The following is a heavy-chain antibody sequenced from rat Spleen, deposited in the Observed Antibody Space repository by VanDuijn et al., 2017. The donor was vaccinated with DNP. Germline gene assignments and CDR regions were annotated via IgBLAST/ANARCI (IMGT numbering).Heavy chain of an antibody. Sequence: EVQLVESGGDLVQPGRSLKLFCAASGFTFSDYYMAWVRQAPTKDLEWVAYIRYDGGGTKYADSVKGRFTISRDNAKNTLYLQMDSLRSEDTATYYCTTDLGGAYTNYWGQGVMVTLSS. CDR1: GFTFSDYY. V-gene: IGHV5-20*01. CDR3: TTDLGGAYTNY. D-gene: IGHD1-10*01. J-gene: IGHJ2*01. CDR2: IRYDGGGT.